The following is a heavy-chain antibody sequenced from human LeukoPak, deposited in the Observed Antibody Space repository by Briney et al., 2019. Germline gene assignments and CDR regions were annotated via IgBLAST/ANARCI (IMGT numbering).Heavy chain of an antibody. Sequence: PGGSLRLSCAASGFTFSSYGMHWVRQAPGKGLEWVAFIRYDGSNKYYADSVKGRFTISRDNSKNTLYLQMNSLRAEDTAVYYCAREAPRSYDFWSGYLGYWGQGTLVTVSS. V-gene: IGHV3-30*02. J-gene: IGHJ4*02. CDR2: IRYDGSNK. CDR1: GFTFSSYG. D-gene: IGHD3-3*01. CDR3: AREAPRSYDFWSGYLGY.